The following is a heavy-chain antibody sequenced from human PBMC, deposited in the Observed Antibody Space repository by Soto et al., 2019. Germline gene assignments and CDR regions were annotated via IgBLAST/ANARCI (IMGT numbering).Heavy chain of an antibody. V-gene: IGHV4-39*01. J-gene: IGHJ5*02. CDR1: GGAISNTTYY. Sequence: SETLSLTCTVSGGAISNTTYYWGWIRQPPGKRLEWIGSVSFSGSKYYNPSLNSRVTFSIDTSKTLISLKVRSVTAADAAVYYCARGSTWQGRDWFDPWGQGTLVTVSS. CDR3: ARGSTWQGRDWFDP. CDR2: VSFSGSK. D-gene: IGHD6-13*01.